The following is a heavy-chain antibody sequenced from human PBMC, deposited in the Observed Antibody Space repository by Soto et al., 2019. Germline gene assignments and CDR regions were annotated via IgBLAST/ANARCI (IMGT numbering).Heavy chain of an antibody. CDR1: GFTLTNYA. Sequence: GGSLRLSCAASGFTLTNYAMSWVRQAPGEGLEWVSAISGGAGGTNYADSVKGRFTISRDDSKNTLYLQMSSLRAEDTAVYYCAKDWAYSTRWSSDAFDIWGQGTMVTVSS. CDR3: AKDWAYSTRWSSDAFDI. J-gene: IGHJ3*02. V-gene: IGHV3-23*01. D-gene: IGHD6-13*01. CDR2: ISGGAGGT.